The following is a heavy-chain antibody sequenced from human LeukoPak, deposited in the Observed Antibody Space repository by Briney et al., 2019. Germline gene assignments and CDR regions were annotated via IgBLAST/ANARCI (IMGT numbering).Heavy chain of an antibody. CDR3: AREGGFYRPLDY. J-gene: IGHJ4*02. CDR1: GGSVSSTNW. V-gene: IGHV4-4*02. Sequence: SETLSLTCGASGGSVSSTNWWTWIRQPPGKGLEWIGEVHLDGRANFNPSLKSRLTMSVDLSENHVSLKLTSVTAADTAVYYCAREGGFYRPLDYSGQGTLVTVSS. CDR2: VHLDGRA. D-gene: IGHD6-25*01.